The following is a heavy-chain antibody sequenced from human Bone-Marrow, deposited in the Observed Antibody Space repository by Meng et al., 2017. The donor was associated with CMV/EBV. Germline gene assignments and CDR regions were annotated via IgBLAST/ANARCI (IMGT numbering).Heavy chain of an antibody. CDR3: AKDARRYCAGSSCYHFDS. CDR2: FYIGDST. D-gene: IGHD2-15*01. Sequence: GGSLRLSCAASGFTVSSNYMSWVRQAPGKGLEWVSVFYIGDSTDYADSVKGRFTISRDNSKNTLYLQMNSLRAEDTAVYYCAKDARRYCAGSSCYHFDSWGQGTLVTVSS. V-gene: IGHV3-53*01. CDR1: GFTVSSNY. J-gene: IGHJ4*02.